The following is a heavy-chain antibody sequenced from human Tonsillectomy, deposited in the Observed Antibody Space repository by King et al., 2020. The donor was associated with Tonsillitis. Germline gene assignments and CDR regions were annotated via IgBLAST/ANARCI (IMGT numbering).Heavy chain of an antibody. CDR3: ARLLPEYSRSAGCFDY. Sequence: QLQESGPGLAKPSETLSLTCTVSGGSIRSHYWSWILQPPGKGLEWIGYIYSSGSTNYNPSLKSRVTISVDTSKNQFSLTLSSVTAADTSGYYCARLLPEYSRSAGCFDYWGQGTLVTVSS. CDR2: IYSSGST. J-gene: IGHJ4*02. V-gene: IGHV4-59*08. D-gene: IGHD6-6*01. CDR1: GGSIRSHY.